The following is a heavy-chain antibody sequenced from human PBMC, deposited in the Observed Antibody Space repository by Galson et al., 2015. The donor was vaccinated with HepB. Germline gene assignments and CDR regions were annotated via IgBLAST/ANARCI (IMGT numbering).Heavy chain of an antibody. CDR2: IVVGSGNT. Sequence: SVKVSCKASGFTFTSSAVQWVRQARGQRLEWIGWIVVGSGNTNYAQKFQERVTITRDMSTSTAYMELSSLRSEDTAVYYCAARGYDILTGYYGDNWFDPWGQGTLVTVSS. J-gene: IGHJ5*02. CDR1: GFTFTSSA. D-gene: IGHD3-9*01. CDR3: AARGYDILTGYYGDNWFDP. V-gene: IGHV1-58*01.